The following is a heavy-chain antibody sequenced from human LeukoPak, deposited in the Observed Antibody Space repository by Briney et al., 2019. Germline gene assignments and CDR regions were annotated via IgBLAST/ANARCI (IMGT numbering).Heavy chain of an antibody. CDR3: ARVLDYYGSGIYSFDY. CDR2: IYHSGST. Sequence: PSETLSLTCTVSGYSITTGYYWGWTRQPPGKGLEWIGSIYHSGSTYYNPSLKSRVTISVDTSKNQFSLKLSSVTAADTAVYYCARVLDYYGSGIYSFDYWGQGTLVTVSS. CDR1: GYSITTGYY. D-gene: IGHD3-10*01. V-gene: IGHV4-38-2*02. J-gene: IGHJ4*02.